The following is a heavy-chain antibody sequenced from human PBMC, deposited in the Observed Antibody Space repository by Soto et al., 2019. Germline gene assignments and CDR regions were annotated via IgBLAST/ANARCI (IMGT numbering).Heavy chain of an antibody. CDR1: GGSFSGYY. CDR3: AIRTYYYDSSGLR. Sequence: PSDTLSLTCAVYGGSFSGYYWSWIRQPPGKGLEWIGEINHSGSTNYNPSLKSRVTISVDTSKNQFSLKLSSVTAADTAVYYCAIRTYYYDSSGLRWGQGTLVTVSS. V-gene: IGHV4-34*01. CDR2: INHSGST. D-gene: IGHD3-22*01. J-gene: IGHJ4*02.